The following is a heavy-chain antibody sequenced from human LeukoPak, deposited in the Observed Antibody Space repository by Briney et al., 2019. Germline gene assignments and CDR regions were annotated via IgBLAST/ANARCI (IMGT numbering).Heavy chain of an antibody. D-gene: IGHD6-13*01. V-gene: IGHV1-2*02. J-gene: IGHJ3*02. Sequence: ASVKVSCKASGYTFTGYYMHWVRQAPGQGLEWMGWINPNSGGTNYAQKFQGRVTMTRNTSISTAYMELSSLRSEDTAVYYCARGLSAAAGTSYAFDIWGQGTMVTVSS. CDR1: GYTFTGYY. CDR3: ARGLSAAAGTSYAFDI. CDR2: INPNSGGT.